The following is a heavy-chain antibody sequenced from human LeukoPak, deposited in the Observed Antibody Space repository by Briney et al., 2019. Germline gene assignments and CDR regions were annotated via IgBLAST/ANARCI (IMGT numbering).Heavy chain of an antibody. CDR1: GFTFSSYG. Sequence: GGSLRLSCAASGFTFSSYGMHWVRQAPGKGLEWVAVISYDGSNKYYADSVKGRFTISRDNSKNTLYLQMNSLRAEDTAVYYCAKELHRYCSGGSCYPDYWGQGTLVTVSS. J-gene: IGHJ4*02. CDR3: AKELHRYCSGGSCYPDY. D-gene: IGHD2-15*01. V-gene: IGHV3-30*18. CDR2: ISYDGSNK.